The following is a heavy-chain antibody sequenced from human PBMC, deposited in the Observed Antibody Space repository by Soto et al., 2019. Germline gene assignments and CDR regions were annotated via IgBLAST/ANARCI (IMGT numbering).Heavy chain of an antibody. Sequence: ASVKVSCKASGYTFTSYEMYWVRQAPGQGHEWMGIINPSGGSTTYAQKFQGRVTMTRDTSTSTVYMELSSLRSEDTAVYYCARDRRDGSNTFDYWGQGTLVTVSS. CDR2: INPSGGST. CDR3: ARDRRDGSNTFDY. V-gene: IGHV1-46*01. J-gene: IGHJ4*02. D-gene: IGHD5-12*01. CDR1: GYTFTSYE.